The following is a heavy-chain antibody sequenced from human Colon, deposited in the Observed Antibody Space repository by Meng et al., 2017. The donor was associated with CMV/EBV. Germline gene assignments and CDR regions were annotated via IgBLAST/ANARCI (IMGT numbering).Heavy chain of an antibody. CDR2: ISTRSSFI. D-gene: IGHD2-2*01. CDR3: ARHCVSASCNLDPSPS. V-gene: IGHV3-21*06. Sequence: GGSLRLSCVASGVNLSDYQMNWVRQAPGKGLEWLSSISTRSSFIYYADAVKGRFTISRDNAKNSVYLQMDSLKTEDTAVYYCARHCVSASCNLDPSPSWGQGTVVTVSS. J-gene: IGHJ5*02. CDR1: GVNLSDYQ.